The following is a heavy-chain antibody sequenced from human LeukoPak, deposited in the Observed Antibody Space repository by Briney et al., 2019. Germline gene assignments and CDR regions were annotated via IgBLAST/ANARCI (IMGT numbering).Heavy chain of an antibody. CDR2: IYYSGST. D-gene: IGHD1-26*01. V-gene: IGHV4-59*01. J-gene: IGHJ3*02. CDR3: ARDTDRGAFDI. CDR1: GGSISSYY. Sequence: SETLSLTCTVSGGSISSYYWSWIRQPPRKGLEWIGYIYYSGSTNYNPSLKSRVTISVDTSKNQFSLKLSSVTAADTAVYYCARDTDRGAFDIWGQGTMVTVSS.